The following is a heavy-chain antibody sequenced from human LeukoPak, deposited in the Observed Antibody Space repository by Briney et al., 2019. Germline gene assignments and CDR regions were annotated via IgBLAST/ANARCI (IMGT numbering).Heavy chain of an antibody. CDR2: IYRGGNT. V-gene: IGHV4-38-2*02. Sequence: SETLSLTCTVSGYSISSGYYWGWIRQPPGQGLEWIGHIYRGGNTYYNPSLKSRVTISVDTSKNQFSLKLRSVPAADTAVYYCARVGNAFDSSGYYFDSWGQGTLVTVSS. CDR1: GYSISSGYY. D-gene: IGHD3-22*01. CDR3: ARVGNAFDSSGYYFDS. J-gene: IGHJ4*02.